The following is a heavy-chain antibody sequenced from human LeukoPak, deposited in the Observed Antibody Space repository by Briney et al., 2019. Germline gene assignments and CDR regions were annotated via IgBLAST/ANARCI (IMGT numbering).Heavy chain of an antibody. Sequence: GGSLRLSCEVSGFTFSSYSMTWVRQVPGKGLEWIAYMTATSNTFYYVDSVKGRFTISRDNARNSLFLQMNSLTVEDTAVYYCARSLSGYDPLSAFWGQGTLVAVSS. CDR2: MTATSNTF. D-gene: IGHD5-12*01. J-gene: IGHJ1*01. V-gene: IGHV3-48*04. CDR3: ARSLSGYDPLSAF. CDR1: GFTFSSYS.